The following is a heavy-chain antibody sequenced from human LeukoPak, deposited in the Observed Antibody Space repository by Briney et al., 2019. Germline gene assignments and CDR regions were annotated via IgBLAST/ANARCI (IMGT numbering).Heavy chain of an antibody. V-gene: IGHV7-4-1*02. Sequence: ASVKVSCKSSGYTFTSHAMNWVRQAPGQGLEWMGWISTNTGNPTYAQGFTGRFVFSLDTSVSTAYLQISSLKAEDTAVYYCARKSVAATPRDIVYQYSYMDDWGKGTTVTVSS. CDR2: ISTNTGNP. D-gene: IGHD2-15*01. CDR1: GYTFTSHA. CDR3: ARKSVAATPRDIVYQYSYMDD. J-gene: IGHJ6*03.